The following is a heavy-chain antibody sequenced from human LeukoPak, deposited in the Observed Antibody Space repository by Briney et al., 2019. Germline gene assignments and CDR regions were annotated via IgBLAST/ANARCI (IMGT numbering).Heavy chain of an antibody. CDR1: GYTFTGYY. J-gene: IGHJ4*02. Sequence: ASVKVSCKASGYTFTGYYMHWVRQAPGQGLEWMGWINPNSGGTNYAQKFQGRVTMTEDTSTDTVYMELSSLRSEDTAVYYCATGGSRVQLWILAGWYYFDNWGQGTLVTVSS. CDR2: INPNSGGT. D-gene: IGHD5-18*01. CDR3: ATGGSRVQLWILAGWYYFDN. V-gene: IGHV1-2*02.